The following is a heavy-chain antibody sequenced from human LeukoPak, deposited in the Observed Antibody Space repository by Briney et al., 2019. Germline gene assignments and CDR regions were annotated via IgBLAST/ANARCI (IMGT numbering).Heavy chain of an antibody. Sequence: SQTLSLTCAISGDSVSSNSAAWNWIRQSPSRGLEWLGRTYYRSKWYKDYSVSVKSRITINPDTSKNQFSLHLNSVTPEDTAVYYCARDSAVAGLFYWSFDLWGRGTLVTVSS. D-gene: IGHD6-19*01. CDR3: ARDSAVAGLFYWSFDL. CDR2: TYYRSKWYK. V-gene: IGHV6-1*01. J-gene: IGHJ2*01. CDR1: GDSVSSNSAA.